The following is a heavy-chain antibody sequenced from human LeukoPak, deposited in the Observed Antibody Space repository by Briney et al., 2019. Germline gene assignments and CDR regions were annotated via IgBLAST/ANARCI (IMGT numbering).Heavy chain of an antibody. CDR3: ARGSVLRFLEWLFQPDFDY. J-gene: IGHJ4*02. V-gene: IGHV3-7*01. D-gene: IGHD3-3*01. CDR2: IKQDGSEK. CDR1: GFTFSSYW. Sequence: PGGSLRLSCAVSGFTFSSYWMSWVRQAPGKGLEWVANIKQDGSEKYYVDSVKGRFTISRDNAKNSLYLQMNSLRAEDTAVYYCARGSVLRFLEWLFQPDFDYWGQGTLVTVSS.